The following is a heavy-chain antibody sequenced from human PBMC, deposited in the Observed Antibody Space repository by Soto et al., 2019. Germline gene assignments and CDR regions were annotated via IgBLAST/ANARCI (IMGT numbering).Heavy chain of an antibody. V-gene: IGHV3-21*01. D-gene: IGHD1-1*01. CDR3: ARDYCLSHNTTLDY. CDR2: ISSSSSYI. Sequence: EVQLVESGGGLVKPGGSLRLSCAASGFTFSSYSMNWVRQAPGKGLEWVSSISSSSSYIYYADSVKGRFTISRDNAKNSLYLKMNSLRAEDTAVYYCARDYCLSHNTTLDYGGQGTLVTVPS. CDR1: GFTFSSYS. J-gene: IGHJ4*02.